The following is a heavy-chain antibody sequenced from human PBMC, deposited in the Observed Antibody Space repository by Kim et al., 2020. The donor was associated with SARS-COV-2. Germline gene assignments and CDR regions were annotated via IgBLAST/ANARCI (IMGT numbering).Heavy chain of an antibody. CDR3: ARGPSGIAVAGTGIYYFD. J-gene: IGHJ4*01. CDR1: GGSFSGYY. D-gene: IGHD6-19*01. Sequence: SETLSLTCAVYGGSFSGYYWSWIRQPPGKGLEWIGEINHSGSTNYNPSLKSRVTISVDTSKNQFSLKLSSVTAADTAVYYCARGPSGIAVAGTGIYYFD. V-gene: IGHV4-34*01. CDR2: INHSGST.